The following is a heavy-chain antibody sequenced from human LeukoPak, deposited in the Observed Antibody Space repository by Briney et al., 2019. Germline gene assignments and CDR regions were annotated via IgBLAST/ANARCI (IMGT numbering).Heavy chain of an antibody. V-gene: IGHV1-2*02. CDR2: INPNSGGT. D-gene: IGHD5-24*01. CDR1: GYTFTGYY. J-gene: IGHJ3*02. CDR3: ARVMAKADAFDI. Sequence: ASVKVSCTASGYTFTGYYMHWVRQAPGQGLEWMGWINPNSGGTNYAQKFQGRVTMTRDTSISTAYMELSRLRSDDTAVYYCARVMAKADAFDIWGQGTMVTVSS.